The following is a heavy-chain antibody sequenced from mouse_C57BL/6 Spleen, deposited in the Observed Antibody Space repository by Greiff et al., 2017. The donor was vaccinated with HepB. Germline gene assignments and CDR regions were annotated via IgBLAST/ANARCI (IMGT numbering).Heavy chain of an antibody. D-gene: IGHD1-1*01. CDR2: IDPSDSET. Sequence: VQLQQPGAELVRPGSSVKLSCKASGYTFTSYWMHWVKQRPIQGLEWIGNIDPSDSETHYNQKFKDKATLTVDKSSSTAYMQLSSLTSEDSAVYYCARSIYYYGRGYFDVWGTGTTVTVSS. CDR3: ARSIYYYGRGYFDV. V-gene: IGHV1-52*01. CDR1: GYTFTSYW. J-gene: IGHJ1*03.